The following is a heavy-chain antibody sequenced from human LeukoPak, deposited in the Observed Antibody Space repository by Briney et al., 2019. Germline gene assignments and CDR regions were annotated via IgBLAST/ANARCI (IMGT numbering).Heavy chain of an antibody. V-gene: IGHV4-39*01. D-gene: IGHD6-19*01. CDR3: ARQGVAGGGNYFEY. J-gene: IGHJ4*02. CDR2: IYYSGST. Sequence: SETLSLTCTVSGGSISSSSYYWGWIRQPPGKGLEWIGSIYYSGSTYYNPSLKSRVTISVDTSKNQFSLKLSSVTAADTAVYYCARQGVAGGGNYFEYWGQGTLVTVSS. CDR1: GGSISSSSYY.